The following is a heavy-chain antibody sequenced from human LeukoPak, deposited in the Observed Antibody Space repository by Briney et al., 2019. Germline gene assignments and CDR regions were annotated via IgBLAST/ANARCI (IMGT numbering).Heavy chain of an antibody. CDR1: GGSFSGYY. Sequence: PSETLSLTCAVYGGSFSGYYWSWFRQPPGKGLEWIGEINHRGSTNYNPSLKSRVTISADTSKNQFSLKLSTVTAADTAVYYCASRKLGNDYWGQGTLVTVSS. D-gene: IGHD7-27*01. V-gene: IGHV4-34*01. J-gene: IGHJ4*01. CDR3: ASRKLGNDY. CDR2: INHRGST.